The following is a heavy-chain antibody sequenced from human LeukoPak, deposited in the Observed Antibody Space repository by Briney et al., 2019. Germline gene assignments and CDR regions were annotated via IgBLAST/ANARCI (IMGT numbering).Heavy chain of an antibody. J-gene: IGHJ4*02. CDR3: ARLNGNHFDY. Sequence: ASVKVSCKASGYTFTGYHMHWVRQAPGQGLEWMAWINPNSGATDYAQKFQGRVTMTRDTSTSTAYMELSRLRSDDTAVYYCARLNGNHFDYWGQGTLVSVSS. V-gene: IGHV1-2*02. CDR1: GYTFTGYH. CDR2: INPNSGAT. D-gene: IGHD1-14*01.